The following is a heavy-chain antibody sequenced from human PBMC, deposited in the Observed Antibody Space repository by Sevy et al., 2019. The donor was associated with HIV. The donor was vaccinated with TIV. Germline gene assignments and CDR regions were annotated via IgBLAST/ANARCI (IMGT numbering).Heavy chain of an antibody. V-gene: IGHV3-48*02. J-gene: IGHJ4*02. Sequence: GESLKISCAASGFTFSTYSMNWVRQAPGKGLEWVSYISSSSSTIYYADSVKGRFSISRDNAKNSLYLQMNSPRDEDTAVYYCARTTYYYGSGSYKYFDYWGQGTLVTVSS. CDR3: ARTTYYYGSGSYKYFDY. CDR2: ISSSSSTI. CDR1: GFTFSTYS. D-gene: IGHD3-10*01.